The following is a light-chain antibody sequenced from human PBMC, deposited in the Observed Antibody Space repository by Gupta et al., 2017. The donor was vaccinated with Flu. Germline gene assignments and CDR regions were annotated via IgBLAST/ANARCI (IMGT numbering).Light chain of an antibody. Sequence: QSALTQPASVSWSPGQSITISCTGTSSDVGGYNNVSWYQQHPGRAPKLMIYEVSNRPSGVSNRFSGSKSANTASLTISGLQAEDEADFYCSSYSSTDSLYVFGTGTKVTVL. CDR3: SSYSSTDSLYV. J-gene: IGLJ1*01. V-gene: IGLV2-14*01. CDR2: EVS. CDR1: SSDVGGYNN.